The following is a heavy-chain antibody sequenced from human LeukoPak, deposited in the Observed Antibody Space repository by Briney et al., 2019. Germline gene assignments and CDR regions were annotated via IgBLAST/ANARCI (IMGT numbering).Heavy chain of an antibody. D-gene: IGHD6-19*01. CDR3: AKLAGIRGWFVYYFDY. CDR1: GFTLGTHA. CDR2: MSGRGDTS. Sequence: GGSLRLSCAASGFTLGTHAMTWVRQAPGKGLEWVSGMSGRGDTSYYADSVKGRFTISRDNSKNTVFLQMNSLRAEDTAVYYCAKLAGIRGWFVYYFDYWGQGTLVTVS. J-gene: IGHJ4*02. V-gene: IGHV3-23*01.